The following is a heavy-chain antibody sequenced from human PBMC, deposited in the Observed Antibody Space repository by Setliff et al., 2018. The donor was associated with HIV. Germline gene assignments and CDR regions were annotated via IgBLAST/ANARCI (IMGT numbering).Heavy chain of an antibody. Sequence: ASVKVSCKASGYTFTSYYMHWVRQAPGQGLEWMGIINPSGGSTSYAQRFQGRVTMTRDTSTSSVYMELSSLRSEDTAVYYCARTYYNFWSGDYYYYGMDVWGQGTTVTVSS. D-gene: IGHD3-3*01. V-gene: IGHV1-46*01. CDR2: INPSGGST. J-gene: IGHJ6*02. CDR1: GYTFTSYY. CDR3: ARTYYNFWSGDYYYYGMDV.